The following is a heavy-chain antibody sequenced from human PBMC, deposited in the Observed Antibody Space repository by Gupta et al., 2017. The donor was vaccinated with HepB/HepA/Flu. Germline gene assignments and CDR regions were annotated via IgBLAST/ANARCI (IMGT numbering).Heavy chain of an antibody. CDR3: ARTLPPPPDYYYMDV. CDR1: GGTFSSYP. CDR2: IIPIFGTA. Sequence: QVQLVQSGDEVTKPGSSVTVSCKASGGTFSSYPISWVRQAPGQGLEWMGGIIPIFGTANYAQKFQGRVTITADKSTSTAYMELSSLRSEDTAVYYCARTLPPPPDYYYMDVWGKGTTVTVSS. J-gene: IGHJ6*03. V-gene: IGHV1-69*06.